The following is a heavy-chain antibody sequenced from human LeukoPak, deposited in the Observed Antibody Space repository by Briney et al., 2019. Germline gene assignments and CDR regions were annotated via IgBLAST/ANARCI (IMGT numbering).Heavy chain of an antibody. CDR3: AKDLEEAFDI. J-gene: IGHJ3*02. V-gene: IGHV3-23*01. CDR2: ISGSGGRT. CDR1: GFTFSSYG. Sequence: GGSLRLSCAASGFTFSSYGMHWVRQAPGKGLEWVSAISGSGGRTYYADSVKGRFTISRDNSKNTLYLQMNSLRAEDTAVYYCAKDLEEAFDIWGQGTMVTVSS.